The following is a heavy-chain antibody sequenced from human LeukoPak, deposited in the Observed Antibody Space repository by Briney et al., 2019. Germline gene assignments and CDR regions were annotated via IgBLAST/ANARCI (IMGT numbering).Heavy chain of an antibody. J-gene: IGHJ6*02. D-gene: IGHD1-14*01. CDR3: ARHEPVITLSSYYYGMDV. Sequence: GGSLRLSCAASGFTFSTYSMNWVRQAPGKGLEWVSSISTSSTYIYYADSVKGRFTISRDNAKNSLYLQMNSLRGEDTAVYYCARHEPVITLSSYYYGMDVWGPGTTVTVSS. V-gene: IGHV3-21*01. CDR2: ISTSSTYI. CDR1: GFTFSTYS.